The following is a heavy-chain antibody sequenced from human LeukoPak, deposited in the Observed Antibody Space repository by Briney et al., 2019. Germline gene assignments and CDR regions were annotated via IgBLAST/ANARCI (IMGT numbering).Heavy chain of an antibody. CDR3: ASTYSSSWYWFDP. J-gene: IGHJ5*02. CDR2: IYYSGST. Sequence: SETLSLTCTVSGGPIISYSWSWIRQPPGKGLEWIGYIYYSGSTNYNPSLKSRVTISVDTSKNQFSLKLSSVTAADTAVYYCASTYSSSWYWFDPWGQGTLVTVSS. V-gene: IGHV4-59*01. D-gene: IGHD6-13*01. CDR1: GGPIISYS.